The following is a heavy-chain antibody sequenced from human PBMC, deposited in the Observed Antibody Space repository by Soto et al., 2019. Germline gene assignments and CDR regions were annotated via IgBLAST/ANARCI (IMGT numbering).Heavy chain of an antibody. V-gene: IGHV3-23*01. Sequence: GGSLRLSCAAARLTFSTYAMSWVRQVPGKGLGWVSAISGSIGSTYYGDSVKGRFTISRDNSKNTRYLQMNSLRAEDTAVYYCAKLPYSSGVYYFDYWGQGTLVTVSS. CDR1: RLTFSTYA. J-gene: IGHJ4*02. CDR2: ISGSIGST. D-gene: IGHD6-19*01. CDR3: AKLPYSSGVYYFDY.